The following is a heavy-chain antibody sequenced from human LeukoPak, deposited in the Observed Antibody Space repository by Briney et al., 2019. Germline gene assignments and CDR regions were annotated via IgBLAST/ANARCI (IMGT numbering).Heavy chain of an antibody. D-gene: IGHD6-13*01. Sequence: SETLSLTCTVSGGSISSYYWSWIRQPPGKGLEWIGYIYYSGSTNYNPSLKSRVTISVDTSKNQFSLKLSSVTAADTAVYYCARASSSPGTLDYWGQGTLVTVSS. CDR2: IYYSGST. V-gene: IGHV4-59*08. CDR1: GGSISSYY. J-gene: IGHJ4*02. CDR3: ARASSSPGTLDY.